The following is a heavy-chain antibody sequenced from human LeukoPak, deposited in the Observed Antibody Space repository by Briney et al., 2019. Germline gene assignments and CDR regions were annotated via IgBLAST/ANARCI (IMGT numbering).Heavy chain of an antibody. J-gene: IGHJ4*02. Sequence: GESLKISCKGSGYSFTSYWIGWVRQMPGKGLEWMGIIYPGDSDTRYSPSFQGQVTISADKSISTAYLQWSSLKASDTAMYYCARQYYHDSSGYYEGFDYWGQGTLVTVSS. D-gene: IGHD3-22*01. V-gene: IGHV5-51*01. CDR3: ARQYYHDSSGYYEGFDY. CDR2: IYPGDSDT. CDR1: GYSFTSYW.